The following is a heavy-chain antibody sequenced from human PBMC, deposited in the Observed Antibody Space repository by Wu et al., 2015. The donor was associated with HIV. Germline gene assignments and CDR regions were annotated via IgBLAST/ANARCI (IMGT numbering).Heavy chain of an antibody. J-gene: IGHJ4*02. CDR2: IYYSGST. Sequence: QVQLQESGPGLVKPSETLSLTCTVSGGSISSYYWSWIRQPPGKGLEWIGYIYYSGSTNYNPSLKSRVTISVDTSKNQFSLKLSSVTAADTAVYYCARQAGQQLAHFDYWGQGALVTVSS. V-gene: IGHV4-59*08. CDR1: GGSISSYY. D-gene: IGHD6-13*01. CDR3: ARQAGQQLAHFDY.